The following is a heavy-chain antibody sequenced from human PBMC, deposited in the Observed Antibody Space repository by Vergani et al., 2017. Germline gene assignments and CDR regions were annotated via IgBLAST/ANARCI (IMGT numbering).Heavy chain of an antibody. V-gene: IGHV3-48*04. Sequence: EVQLVESGGGLVQPGGSLRLSCAASGFTFSSYSMNWVRQAPGKGLEWVSYISSSGSTIYYADSVKGRFTISRDNAKNSLYLQMNSLRAEDTAVYYCARDASTTIFGVVTMGTFDYWGQGTLVTVSS. J-gene: IGHJ4*02. CDR3: ARDASTTIFGVVTMGTFDY. CDR1: GFTFSSYS. CDR2: ISSSGSTI. D-gene: IGHD3-3*01.